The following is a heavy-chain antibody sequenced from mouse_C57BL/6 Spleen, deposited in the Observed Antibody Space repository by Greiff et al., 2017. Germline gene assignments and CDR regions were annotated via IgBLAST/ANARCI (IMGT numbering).Heavy chain of an antibody. D-gene: IGHD2-5*01. CDR1: GYTFTSSW. V-gene: IGHV1-50*01. CDR2: IDPSDSYT. J-gene: IGHJ4*01. Sequence: QVQLQQPGAELVKPGASVKLSCKASGYTFTSSWMPWLKQRPGQGLGWIGEIDPSDSYTNYNPKFKGKATLTVDTSSSTAYMQRSSLTSEDAAVYYCARTLHSKRAMDYWGQGTSVTVSS. CDR3: ARTLHSKRAMDY.